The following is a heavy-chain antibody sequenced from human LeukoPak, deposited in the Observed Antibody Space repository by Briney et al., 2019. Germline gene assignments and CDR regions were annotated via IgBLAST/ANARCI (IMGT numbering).Heavy chain of an antibody. D-gene: IGHD6-13*01. J-gene: IGHJ4*02. CDR2: IIPIFGTA. CDR1: GGTFSSYA. V-gene: IGHV1-69*05. CDR3: ARGSIAAAGTFGRPFVPRITYFDY. Sequence: AASVKVSCKASGGTFSSYAIGWVRQAPGQGLEWMGGIIPIFGTANYAQKFQGRVTITTDESTSTAYMELSSLRSEDTAVYYCARGSIAAAGTFGRPFVPRITYFDYWGQGTLVTVSS.